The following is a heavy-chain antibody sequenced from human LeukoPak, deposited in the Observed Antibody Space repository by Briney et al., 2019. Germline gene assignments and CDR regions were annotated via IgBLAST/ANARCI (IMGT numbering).Heavy chain of an antibody. D-gene: IGHD3-10*01. Sequence: PGGSLRLSCAASGFTLSNYGMHWVRQAPGKGLQWVAVIWYDGTNKQYVDSVKGRFTISRDNSENTLYLQMNSLRDGDTAVYYCARESSLTGAYFDWWGQGTLVTVSS. V-gene: IGHV3-33*01. CDR2: IWYDGTNK. CDR1: GFTLSNYG. J-gene: IGHJ4*02. CDR3: ARESSLTGAYFDW.